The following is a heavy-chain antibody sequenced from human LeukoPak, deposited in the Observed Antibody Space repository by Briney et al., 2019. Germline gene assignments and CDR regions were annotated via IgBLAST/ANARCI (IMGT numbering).Heavy chain of an antibody. D-gene: IGHD3-22*01. Sequence: GGSLRLSCAASGFTFSSYGMHWVRQAPGKGLEWVAVISYDGSNKYYADSVKGRFTISRDNSKNTLYLQMNSLRAEDTAVYYCAKDYYDSSGYSPYDYWGQGTLVTASS. CDR3: AKDYYDSSGYSPYDY. V-gene: IGHV3-30*18. J-gene: IGHJ4*02. CDR1: GFTFSSYG. CDR2: ISYDGSNK.